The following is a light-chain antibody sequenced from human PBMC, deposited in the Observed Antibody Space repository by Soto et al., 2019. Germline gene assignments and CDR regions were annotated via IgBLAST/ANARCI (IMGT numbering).Light chain of an antibody. V-gene: IGKV1-39*01. Sequence: DIQMTQSPSSLSASVGDRVTITCRASQSISSYLNWYQQKPGKAPKLLIYAASSLQSGVPSRFSGRGSGTDFTLTISSLQPEDFATYYCQQIYSTPTFGQGTKLEIK. J-gene: IGKJ2*01. CDR1: QSISSY. CDR3: QQIYSTPT. CDR2: AAS.